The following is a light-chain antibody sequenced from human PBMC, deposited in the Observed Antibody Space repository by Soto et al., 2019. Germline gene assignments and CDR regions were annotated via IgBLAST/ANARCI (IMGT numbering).Light chain of an antibody. Sequence: QSVLTQPPSVSGAPGQRVTISCTGSSSNIGAGYDVHWYQQLPGTAPKRLIYGNSNRPSGVPDRFSGSKSGTSASLAITGLQAEDEADYYRLSYDSSLSGVVFGGGTKLTVL. CDR1: SSNIGAGYD. CDR2: GNS. J-gene: IGLJ2*01. CDR3: LSYDSSLSGVV. V-gene: IGLV1-40*01.